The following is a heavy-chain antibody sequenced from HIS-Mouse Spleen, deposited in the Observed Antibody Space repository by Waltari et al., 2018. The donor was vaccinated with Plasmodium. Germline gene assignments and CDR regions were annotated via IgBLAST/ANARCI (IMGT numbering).Heavy chain of an antibody. CDR1: GFTFSSYW. V-gene: IGHV3-7*01. J-gene: IGHJ2*01. Sequence: EVQLVGSGGSLVKPGVSLRLSCEAFGFTFSSYWMSWVRQAQGKGLEWVANIKQDGSEKYYVDSVKGRFTISRDNAKNSLYLQMNSLRAEDTAVYYCASSWYWYFDLWGRGTLVTVSS. CDR3: ASSWYWYFDL. D-gene: IGHD6-13*01. CDR2: IKQDGSEK.